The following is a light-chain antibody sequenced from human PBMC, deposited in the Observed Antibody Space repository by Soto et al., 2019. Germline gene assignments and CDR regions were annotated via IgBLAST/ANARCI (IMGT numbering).Light chain of an antibody. Sequence: DIQMTQSPSTLSASVGDRVTITCRASQSISRRLAWYRQKPGKAPKLLIYKASSLESGVPSMFSGSGAGTDFTRTISSLQDEDVATAECQQLSTYTSTFGGGTKVDIK. J-gene: IGKJ4*01. V-gene: IGKV1-5*03. CDR1: QSISRR. CDR2: KAS. CDR3: QQLSTYTST.